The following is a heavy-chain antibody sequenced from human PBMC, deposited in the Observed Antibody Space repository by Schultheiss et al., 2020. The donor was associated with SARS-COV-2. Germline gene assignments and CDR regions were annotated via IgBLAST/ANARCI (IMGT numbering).Heavy chain of an antibody. J-gene: IGHJ6*02. CDR1: GGSISSYY. D-gene: IGHD1-26*01. Sequence: SETLSLTCTVSGGSISSYYWSWIRQPPGKGLEWIGYIFYSGSTSYNPSLKSRVSIAVDTSENQFSLKLSSVTAADTAVYYCAREFRGGSYYVDYYYYGMDVWGQGTTVTVSS. CDR3: AREFRGGSYYVDYYYYGMDV. V-gene: IGHV4-59*01. CDR2: IFYSGST.